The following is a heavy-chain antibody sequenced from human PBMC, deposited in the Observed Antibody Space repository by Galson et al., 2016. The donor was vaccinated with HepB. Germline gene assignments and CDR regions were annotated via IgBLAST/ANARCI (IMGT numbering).Heavy chain of an antibody. CDR3: ARGSSSRSIYYYYYYTMDV. D-gene: IGHD6-6*01. V-gene: IGHV3-33*01. J-gene: IGHJ6*02. CDR2: IWYDRGKE. Sequence: SLRLSCAASGFTFSHYGMHWVRQAPGKGLEWVAVIWYDRGKEYYTESVKGRFTISRDNSKNTLYLEMNTLRVEDTAVYFCARGSSSRSIYYYYYYTMDVWGRGTLVTVSS. CDR1: GFTFSHYG.